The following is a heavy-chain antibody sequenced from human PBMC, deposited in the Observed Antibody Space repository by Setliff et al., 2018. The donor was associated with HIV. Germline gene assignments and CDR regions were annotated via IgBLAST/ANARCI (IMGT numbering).Heavy chain of an antibody. V-gene: IGHV4-38-2*01. CDR3: ARHLQAFDI. CDR2: IFHSGGI. CDR1: GYSISSGYY. D-gene: IGHD3-9*01. Sequence: PSETLSLTCAVSGYSISSGYYWGWIRQPPGKGLEWVGSIFHSGGIYYNPSLKSRVTISGDTSKNKLSLKLTSVTAADTAVYYCARHLQAFDIWGQGALVTVSS. J-gene: IGHJ4*02.